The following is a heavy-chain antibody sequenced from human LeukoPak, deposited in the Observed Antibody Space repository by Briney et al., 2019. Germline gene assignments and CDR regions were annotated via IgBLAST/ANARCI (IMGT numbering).Heavy chain of an antibody. J-gene: IGHJ4*02. CDR2: IYPGDSDT. CDR3: ASTWGVSRDSSGEDYYFDY. D-gene: IGHD3-22*01. CDR1: GYSFTSYW. Sequence: GESLKISCKGSGYSFTSYWIGWVRQMPGKGPEWMGIIYPGDSDTRYSPSFQGQVTISADKSISTAYLQWSSLKASDTAMYYCASTWGVSRDSSGEDYYFDYWGQGTLVTVSS. V-gene: IGHV5-51*01.